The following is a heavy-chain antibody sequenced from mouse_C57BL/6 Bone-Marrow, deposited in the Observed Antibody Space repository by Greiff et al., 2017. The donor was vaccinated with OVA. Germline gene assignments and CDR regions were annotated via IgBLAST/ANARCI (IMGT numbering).Heavy chain of an antibody. CDR2: IDPSVSYT. V-gene: IGHV1-69*01. Sequence: QVQLQQPGAELVMPGASVKLSCKASGYTFTSYWMHWVKQRPGQGLEWIGEIDPSVSYTNYNQKFKGKSTLTVDKSSSTAYMQLSSLTSEDSAVYYCARWGYAMDYWGQGTSVTVSS. J-gene: IGHJ4*01. CDR3: ARWGYAMDY. CDR1: GYTFTSYW.